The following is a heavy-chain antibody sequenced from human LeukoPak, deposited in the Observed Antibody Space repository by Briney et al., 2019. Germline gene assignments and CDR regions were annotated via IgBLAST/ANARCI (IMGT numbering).Heavy chain of an antibody. Sequence: ASVKVSCKASGYTFTSYDINWVRQATGQGLEWMGWMNPNSGNTGYAQKFQGRVTMTRNISISTAYMELSSLRSEDTAVYYCATTPRYCSSTSCPIDYWGQGTLVTVSS. V-gene: IGHV1-8*01. D-gene: IGHD2-2*01. CDR2: MNPNSGNT. CDR1: GYTFTSYD. J-gene: IGHJ4*02. CDR3: ATTPRYCSSTSCPIDY.